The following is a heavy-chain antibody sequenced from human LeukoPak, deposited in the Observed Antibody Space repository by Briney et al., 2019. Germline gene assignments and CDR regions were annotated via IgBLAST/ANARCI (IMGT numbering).Heavy chain of an antibody. V-gene: IGHV3-23*01. J-gene: IGHJ4*02. D-gene: IGHD2-2*01. CDR2: ISVGAEYI. CDR1: GFTFSTYV. Sequence: PGGSLRLSCAASGFTFSTYVMNWFRQAPGKGLEWVSTISVGAEYIFYADSVKGRFTISRDNSKNTLYLQMNSLRAEDTAVYYCAKESSTSCYDALDYWGQGTLVTASS. CDR3: AKESSTSCYDALDY.